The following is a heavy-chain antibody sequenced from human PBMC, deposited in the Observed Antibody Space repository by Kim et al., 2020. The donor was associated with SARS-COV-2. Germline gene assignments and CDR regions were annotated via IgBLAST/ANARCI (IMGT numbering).Heavy chain of an antibody. Sequence: GGSLRLSCAASGFTFSSYAMHWVRQAPGKGLEWVAVISYDGSNKYYADSVKGRFTISRDNSKNTLYLQMNSLRAEDTAVYYCARPCSGYYTNPLDYWGQGPLVTVSS. D-gene: IGHD3-3*01. CDR2: ISYDGSNK. CDR3: ARPCSGYYTNPLDY. J-gene: IGHJ4*02. CDR1: GFTFSSYA. V-gene: IGHV3-30-3*01.